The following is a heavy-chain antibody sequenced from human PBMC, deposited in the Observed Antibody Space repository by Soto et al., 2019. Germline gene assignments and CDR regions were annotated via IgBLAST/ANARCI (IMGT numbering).Heavy chain of an antibody. V-gene: IGHV3-48*01. CDR3: AREGSSSWYSFDY. J-gene: IGHJ4*02. D-gene: IGHD6-13*01. CDR1: GFTFSSYS. Sequence: EVQLVESGGGLVQPGGSLRLSCAASGFTFSSYSMNWVRQAPGKGLEWVSYISSSTSTIYYADSVKGQVTISRDNAKNSLYLQMNSLRAEDPAVYYCAREGSSSWYSFDYWGQGTLVTVSS. CDR2: ISSSTSTI.